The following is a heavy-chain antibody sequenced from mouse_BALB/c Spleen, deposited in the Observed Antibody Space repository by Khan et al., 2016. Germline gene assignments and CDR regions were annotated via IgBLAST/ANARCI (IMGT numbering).Heavy chain of an antibody. CDR2: IYPGDGDT. CDR3: ARNDYEVDY. CDR1: GYTFTSYW. D-gene: IGHD2-4*01. J-gene: IGHJ2*01. V-gene: IGHV1-87*01. Sequence: QVQLKQSGAELARPGASVKLSCKASGYTFTSYWMQWVKQRPGQGLEWIGAIYPGDGDTRYTQKFKGEATLTADKSSSTAYMQLSSLASEDSAVYYCARNDYEVDYWGQGTTLTVSS.